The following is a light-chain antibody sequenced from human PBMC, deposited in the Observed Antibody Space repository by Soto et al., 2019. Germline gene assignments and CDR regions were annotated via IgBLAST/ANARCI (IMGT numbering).Light chain of an antibody. J-gene: IGKJ1*01. Sequence: VVMTQSPLSLPVTLGQPASISCRSSQSLVYSDGKTYLNWFQQRPGQPPRRLIYEVSNRDSGVPDRFSGRGSGTDFSLKISRVEAEDVGVYYCMQGTHWPWTFGQGTKVEIK. V-gene: IGKV2-30*01. CDR1: QSLVYSDGKTY. CDR2: EVS. CDR3: MQGTHWPWT.